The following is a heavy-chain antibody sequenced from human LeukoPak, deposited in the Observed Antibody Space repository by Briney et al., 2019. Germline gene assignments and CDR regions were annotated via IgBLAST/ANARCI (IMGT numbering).Heavy chain of an antibody. Sequence: PSETLSLTCAVYGGSFSGYYWSWIRQPAGKGLEWIGRIYTSGSTNYNPSLKSRVTMSVDTSKNQFSLKLSSVTAADTAVYYCARADNYDFWSGYGDYYYYGMDVWGQGTTVTVSS. CDR1: GGSFSGYY. J-gene: IGHJ6*02. V-gene: IGHV4-59*10. CDR3: ARADNYDFWSGYGDYYYYGMDV. D-gene: IGHD3-3*01. CDR2: IYTSGST.